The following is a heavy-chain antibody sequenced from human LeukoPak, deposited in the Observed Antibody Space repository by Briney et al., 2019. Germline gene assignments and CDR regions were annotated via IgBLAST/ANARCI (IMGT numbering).Heavy chain of an antibody. D-gene: IGHD2-2*01. V-gene: IGHV4-39*07. J-gene: IGHJ6*02. Sequence: SSETLSLTCTVSGGSISSGDYYWSWIRQPPGKGLEWIGSIYDSGSTYYNPSLKSRVTISVDTSKNQSSLKLSSVTAADTAVYYCAREAVVVPAAMSYYYGMDVWGQGTTVTVSS. CDR2: IYDSGST. CDR1: GGSISSGDYY. CDR3: AREAVVVPAAMSYYYGMDV.